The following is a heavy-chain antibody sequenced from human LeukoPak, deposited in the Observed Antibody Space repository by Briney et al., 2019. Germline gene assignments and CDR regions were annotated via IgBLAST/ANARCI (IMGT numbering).Heavy chain of an antibody. CDR3: ARALYCSSTSCRLWGY. CDR1: GGSFSGYY. J-gene: IGHJ4*02. V-gene: IGHV4-34*01. Sequence: SETLSLTCAVYGGSFSGYYWRWIRQPPGKGLEWIGEINHSGSTNYNPSLKSRVTISVDTSKNQFSLKLSSVTAADTAVYYCARALYCSSTSCRLWGYWGQGTLVTVSS. D-gene: IGHD2-2*01. CDR2: INHSGST.